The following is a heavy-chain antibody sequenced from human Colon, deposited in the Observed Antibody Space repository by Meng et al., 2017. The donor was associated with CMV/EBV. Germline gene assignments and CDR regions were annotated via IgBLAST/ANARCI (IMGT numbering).Heavy chain of an antibody. V-gene: IGHV4-39*07. Sequence: SQTLSLTCAVSGGSIRRSSSYWGWIRQPPGKGPEWLGSIYFSGSTYHNPSLESRVTISVDPSKNQFSLWLRSVTAADTAVYYCARGIAVAGLFDYWGQGTLVTVSS. CDR3: ARGIAVAGLFDY. CDR2: IYFSGST. CDR1: GGSIRRSSSY. J-gene: IGHJ4*02. D-gene: IGHD6-19*01.